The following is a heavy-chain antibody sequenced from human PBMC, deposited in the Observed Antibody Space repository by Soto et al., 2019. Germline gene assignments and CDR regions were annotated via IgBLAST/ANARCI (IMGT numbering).Heavy chain of an antibody. J-gene: IGHJ4*02. CDR3: ARRDSGGFYRFFDS. CDR1: GGSLSTNP. V-gene: IGHV1-69*06. D-gene: IGHD2-15*01. CDR2: TGSGTGPG. Sequence: GASVKVSCKASGGSLSTNPISWVRQAPGQGLEWMGGTGSGTGPGNHAQKFQGRLTVTADKSTSTVYMELINLSSEDTAVYYCARRDSGGFYRFFDSWGQGTLVTVSS.